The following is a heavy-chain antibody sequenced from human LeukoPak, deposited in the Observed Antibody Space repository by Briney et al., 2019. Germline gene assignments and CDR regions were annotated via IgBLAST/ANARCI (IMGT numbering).Heavy chain of an antibody. V-gene: IGHV4-39*01. CDR3: ARQKGLAATPGDFDY. CDR2: IYYTEST. CDR1: GGSISSSVYY. Sequence: SETLSLTCTVSGGSISSSVYYWGWVRQSPGKGLEWLGSIYYTESTYHNPSLRSRVTISVDTSKNQFSLELSSVTAADTAVYYCARQKGLAATPGDFDYWGQGTLVTVSS. D-gene: IGHD3/OR15-3a*01. J-gene: IGHJ4*02.